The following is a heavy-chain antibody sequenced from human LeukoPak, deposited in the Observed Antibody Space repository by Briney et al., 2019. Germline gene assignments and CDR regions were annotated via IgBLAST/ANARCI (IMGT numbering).Heavy chain of an antibody. J-gene: IGHJ4*02. D-gene: IGHD5-12*01. CDR2: TRNIANSYTT. V-gene: IGHV3-72*01. Sequence: PGGSLRLSCAAPGFTFSDHYMDWVRQAPGKGLEWVGRTRNIANSYTTEYAASVKGRFTISRDDSKNSLYLQMNSLKTEDTAVYYCARVLGYSGYDLAYWGQGTLVTVSS. CDR3: ARVLGYSGYDLAY. CDR1: GFTFSDHY.